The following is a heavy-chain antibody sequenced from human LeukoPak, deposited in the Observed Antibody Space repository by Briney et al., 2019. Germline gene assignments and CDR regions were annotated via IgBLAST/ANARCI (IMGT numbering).Heavy chain of an antibody. V-gene: IGHV3-74*01. Sequence: PGGSLRLSCAASGFTFRRSWMHWVRQVPGKGLVWFSRIDGGGSDTTYADSVKGRFTISRDNAKSTLYLQMNSLRAEDTAVYYCASFSGGDSYWGQGIPVTVSS. J-gene: IGHJ4*02. CDR2: IDGGGSDT. CDR3: ASFSGGDSY. D-gene: IGHD2-21*01. CDR1: GFTFRRSW.